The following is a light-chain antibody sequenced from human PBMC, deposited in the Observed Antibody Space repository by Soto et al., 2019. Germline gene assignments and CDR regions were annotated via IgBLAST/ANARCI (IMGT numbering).Light chain of an antibody. CDR1: SSDVGGYNY. J-gene: IGLJ1*01. V-gene: IGLV2-14*01. CDR2: EVS. Sequence: QSALAQPASVSGSPGQSITISCTGTSSDVGGYNYVSWYQQNPGKAPKLMIYEVSNRPSGVSNRFSGSKSGNTASLTISGLQAEDEADYYCSSYTRRSNLAVFGTGQKVTXL. CDR3: SSYTRRSNLAV.